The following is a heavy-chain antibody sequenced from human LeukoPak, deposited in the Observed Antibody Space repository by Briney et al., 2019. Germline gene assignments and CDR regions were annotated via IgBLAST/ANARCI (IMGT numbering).Heavy chain of an antibody. D-gene: IGHD2-2*01. CDR3: ARGSSTSYFDY. CDR1: GLTFSRYS. CDR2: ISSSSDTI. V-gene: IGHV3-48*01. Sequence: GGSLRLSCAASGLTFSRYSMNGVGQAPGKGLEWASYISSSSDTIYYADSVKGQFTISRDNAKNSLYLQVNSLRAEDTAVYYCARGSSTSYFDYSGPGTPVTVSS. J-gene: IGHJ4*02.